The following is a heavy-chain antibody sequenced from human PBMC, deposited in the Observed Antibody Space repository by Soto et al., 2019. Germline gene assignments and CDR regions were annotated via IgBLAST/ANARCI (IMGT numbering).Heavy chain of an antibody. CDR3: AKDRVPGDGRLTLDN. CDR2: IKNKTDGGTA. CDR1: GFTFSNAW. D-gene: IGHD2-15*01. Sequence: PGGSLRLSCAASGFTFSNAWINWVRQAPGKGLEWVGRIKNKTDGGTADFAAPVKGRFAISRDDSKNTVYLQMNSLKTEDTAVYFCAKDRVPGDGRLTLDNWGPGTLVTVSS. J-gene: IGHJ4*02. V-gene: IGHV3-15*07.